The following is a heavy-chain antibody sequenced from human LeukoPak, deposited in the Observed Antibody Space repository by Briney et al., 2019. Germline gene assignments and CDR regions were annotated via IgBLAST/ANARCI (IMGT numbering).Heavy chain of an antibody. CDR2: IYYSGST. D-gene: IGHD4-11*01. Sequence: PSETLSLTCTVSGGSISSYYWSWIRQPPGKGLEWIGYIYYSGSTNYNPSLKSRVTISVDTSKNQFSLKLSSVTAADTAVYYCAIMPDDYLKIRIPAWGQGTLVTVSS. CDR1: GGSISSYY. V-gene: IGHV4-59*01. J-gene: IGHJ5*02. CDR3: AIMPDDYLKIRIPA.